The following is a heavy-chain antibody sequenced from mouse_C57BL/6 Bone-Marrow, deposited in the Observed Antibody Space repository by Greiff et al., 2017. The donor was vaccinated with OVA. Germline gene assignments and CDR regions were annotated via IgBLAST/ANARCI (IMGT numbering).Heavy chain of an antibody. CDR2: IDPANGNT. CDR3: AGNWDRRRPFSY. D-gene: IGHD4-1*01. V-gene: IGHV14-3*01. J-gene: IGHJ2*01. Sequence: VQLQQSVAELVRPGASVKLSCTASGFNITNSYMHWVKQRPEQGLEWIGRIDPANGNTKYAPKFQGKATLTADKSYNTAYLQRSSLTSEDTAIYYCAGNWDRRRPFSYWGQGTTLTVSS. CDR1: GFNITNSY.